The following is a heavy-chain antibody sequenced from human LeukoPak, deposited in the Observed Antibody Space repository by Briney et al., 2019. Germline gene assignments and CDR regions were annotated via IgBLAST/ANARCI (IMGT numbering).Heavy chain of an antibody. J-gene: IGHJ4*02. CDR1: GFTFSSSA. V-gene: IGHV3-23*01. Sequence: GGSLRLSCAASGFTFSSSAMSWVRQAPGKGLEWVSAISNNGGYTYYADSVQGRFTISRDNSKNTLYLQMNSLRAEDTAVYYCAKTDSGWFDYWGQGTLVTVSS. D-gene: IGHD6-19*01. CDR2: ISNNGGYT. CDR3: AKTDSGWFDY.